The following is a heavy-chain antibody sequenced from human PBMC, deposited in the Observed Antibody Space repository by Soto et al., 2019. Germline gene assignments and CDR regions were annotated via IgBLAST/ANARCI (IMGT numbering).Heavy chain of an antibody. V-gene: IGHV4-4*02. J-gene: IGHJ6*02. CDR1: GGSISSSNW. D-gene: IGHD2-2*01. Sequence: QVQLQESGPGLVKPSGTLSLTCAVSGGSISSSNWWSWVRQPPGKGLEWIGEIYHSGSTNYNPSLKSRVTIAVDKAKNQFSLKLSSVTAADTAVYYWARELKSGYCSSTSCYGRGYYYYGMDVWVQGTTVTVSS. CDR2: IYHSGST. CDR3: ARELKSGYCSSTSCYGRGYYYYGMDV.